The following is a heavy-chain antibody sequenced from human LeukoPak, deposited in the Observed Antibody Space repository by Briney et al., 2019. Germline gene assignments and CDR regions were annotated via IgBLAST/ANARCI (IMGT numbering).Heavy chain of an antibody. V-gene: IGHV3-48*04. D-gene: IGHD2-2*01. Sequence: GGSLRLSCAASGFTFSSYSMNWVRQAPGKGLEWVSYISSSGSTIYYADSVKGRSTISRDNAKNSLYLQMNSLRAEDTAVFYCARLPAYCSSTSCYVDYWGQGTLVTVSS. CDR3: ARLPAYCSSTSCYVDY. CDR2: ISSSGSTI. CDR1: GFTFSSYS. J-gene: IGHJ4*02.